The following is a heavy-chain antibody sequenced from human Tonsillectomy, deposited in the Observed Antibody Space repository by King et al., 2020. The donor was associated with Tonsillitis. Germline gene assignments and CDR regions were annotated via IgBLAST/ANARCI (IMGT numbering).Heavy chain of an antibody. V-gene: IGHV1-2*04. CDR3: ARGSDSINLYSIGV. Sequence: VQLVESGAEVKKPGASVKVYCKASGYTFTGYYMHWERQAPGQGLEWMGRNNPSSGDTNNAQKFKGWVTMTRDTSITTAYMDLSGLKSHDTAVYYWARGSDSINLYSIGVRGHGTTGTVTS. CDR2: NNPSSGDT. D-gene: IGHD3-22*01. J-gene: IGHJ6*01. CDR1: GYTFTGYY.